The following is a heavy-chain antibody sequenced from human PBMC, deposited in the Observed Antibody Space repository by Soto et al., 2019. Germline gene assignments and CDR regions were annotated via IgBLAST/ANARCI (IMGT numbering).Heavy chain of an antibody. D-gene: IGHD3-3*01. CDR3: AKDGARGGYDFWSGYRKEVASGYFDY. J-gene: IGHJ4*02. Sequence: EVQLLESGGGLVQPGGSLRLSCAASGFTFSSYAMSWVRQAPGKGLEWVSAISGSGGSTYYADSVKGRFTISRDNSKNTLYLQMNSLRAEDTAVYYCAKDGARGGYDFWSGYRKEVASGYFDYWGQGTLVTVSS. CDR1: GFTFSSYA. CDR2: ISGSGGST. V-gene: IGHV3-23*01.